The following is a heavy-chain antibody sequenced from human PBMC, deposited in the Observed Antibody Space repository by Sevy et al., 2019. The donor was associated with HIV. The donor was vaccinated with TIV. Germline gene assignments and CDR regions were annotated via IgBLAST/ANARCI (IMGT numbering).Heavy chain of an antibody. V-gene: IGHV4-30-2*01. D-gene: IGHD4-17*01. CDR2: IYHTGST. CDR3: AGDNGDYPYYFDH. Sequence: SETLSLTCAVSDGSISSGIYSWNWIRQPPGKGLEWSGYIYHTGSTYYNPSLKSRVTISVDRSKNQFSLKLSSVTAADTAVYYCAGDNGDYPYYFDHWGQGTLVTVSS. J-gene: IGHJ4*02. CDR1: DGSISSGIYS.